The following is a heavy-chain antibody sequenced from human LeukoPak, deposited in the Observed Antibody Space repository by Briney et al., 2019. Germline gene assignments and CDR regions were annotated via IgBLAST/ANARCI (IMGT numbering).Heavy chain of an antibody. J-gene: IGHJ4*02. CDR2: ISSSGSTT. V-gene: IGHV3-48*03. D-gene: IGHD4-17*01. CDR1: GFTFSSYE. Sequence: GGSLRLSCAASGFTFSSYEMNWVRQAPGKGLEWVSYISSSGSTTYYADSAKGRFTISRDNAKKSLYLQMNSLRAEDTAVYYCARGRDGDYVPLDYWGQGTLVTVSS. CDR3: ARGRDGDYVPLDY.